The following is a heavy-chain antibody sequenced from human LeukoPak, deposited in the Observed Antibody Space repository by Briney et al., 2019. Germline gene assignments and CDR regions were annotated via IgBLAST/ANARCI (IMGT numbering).Heavy chain of an antibody. CDR1: GFTFDDYG. Sequence: GGSLTLSCAASGFTFDDYGMRWVRQAPGKGLEWVSGINWNGGSTGYADSVKGRFTISRDNAKNSLYLQMNSLRAEDTALYYCARGDDDTAMVRGAFDIWGQGTMVTVSS. D-gene: IGHD5-18*01. CDR3: ARGDDDTAMVRGAFDI. CDR2: INWNGGST. J-gene: IGHJ3*02. V-gene: IGHV3-20*04.